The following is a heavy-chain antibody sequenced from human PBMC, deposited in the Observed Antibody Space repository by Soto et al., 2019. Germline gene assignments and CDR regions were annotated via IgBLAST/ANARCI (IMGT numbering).Heavy chain of an antibody. Sequence: GGSLRLSCAASGFIFKMYWMHWVRQSPGKGLVWISRIYNDGTYSDYADSVRGRFTISRDNVNDTLYLQMNNLSAEDSGLYYCTRGPRPISTGTGAYWGQGTQVTVSS. CDR2: IYNDGTYS. J-gene: IGHJ4*02. D-gene: IGHD3-10*01. CDR1: GFIFKMYW. CDR3: TRGPRPISTGTGAY. V-gene: IGHV3-74*01.